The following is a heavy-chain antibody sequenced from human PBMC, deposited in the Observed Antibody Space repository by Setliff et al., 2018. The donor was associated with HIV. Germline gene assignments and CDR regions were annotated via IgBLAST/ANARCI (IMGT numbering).Heavy chain of an antibody. CDR1: GYTFSGYY. J-gene: IGHJ4*02. CDR2: INPNSGAT. D-gene: IGHD4-4*01. Sequence: ASVKVSCKASGYTFSGYYLHWVRRAPGQGLEWMGWINPNSGATNYAQNFQGRVTMTRDTSISTAYMELSRLRSDDTAVYYCARARYSSVMHYFDYWGQGTLVTVSS. V-gene: IGHV1-2*02. CDR3: ARARYSSVMHYFDY.